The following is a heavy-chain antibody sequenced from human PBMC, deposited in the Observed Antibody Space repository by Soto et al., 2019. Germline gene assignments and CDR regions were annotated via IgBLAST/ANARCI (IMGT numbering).Heavy chain of an antibody. J-gene: IGHJ4*02. V-gene: IGHV4-59*12. Sequence: PSETLSLTCTVSGGSISRYYWILIRQPPGKGLEWIGYIYYSGSTNYNPPLKSRVTISVDTSKNQFSLKLSSVTAADRAVYYCGRGPKYFWSGYYIARQYYFDYWGQGTLVPVSS. CDR1: GGSISRYY. D-gene: IGHD3-3*01. CDR2: IYYSGST. CDR3: GRGPKYFWSGYYIARQYYFDY.